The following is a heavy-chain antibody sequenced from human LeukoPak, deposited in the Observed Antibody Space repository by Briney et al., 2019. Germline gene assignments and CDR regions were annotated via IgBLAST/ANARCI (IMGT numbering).Heavy chain of an antibody. CDR3: ARDSSYYESYGRDV. Sequence: ASVNVSCKASGYSFSSYGISWVRQAPGQGLEWMGWISGYNGNLNYAQKFQGRVSMTADTSTTTAYMELRSLRLDDTAVYFCARDSSYYESYGRDVWGQGTTVTVSS. CDR1: GYSFSSYG. D-gene: IGHD3-22*01. V-gene: IGHV1-18*01. J-gene: IGHJ6*02. CDR2: ISGYNGNL.